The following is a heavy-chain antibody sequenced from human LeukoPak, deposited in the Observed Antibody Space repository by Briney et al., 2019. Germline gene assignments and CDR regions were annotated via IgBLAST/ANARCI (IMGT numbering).Heavy chain of an antibody. V-gene: IGHV4-38-2*02. CDR3: ARVGRFVDTAMLDY. D-gene: IGHD5-18*01. CDR2: IYHSGGT. CDR1: GYSISSGYY. J-gene: IGHJ4*02. Sequence: PSETLSLTCTVSGYSISSGYYWGWIRQPPGKGLEWIGSIYHSGGTNYNPSLKSRVTISVDTSKNQFSLKLSSVTAADTAVYYCARVGRFVDTAMLDYWGQGTLVTVSS.